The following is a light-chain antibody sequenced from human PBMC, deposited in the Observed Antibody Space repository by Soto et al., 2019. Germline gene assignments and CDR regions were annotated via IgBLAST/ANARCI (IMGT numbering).Light chain of an antibody. V-gene: IGLV2-14*03. CDR1: NSDVGGYNY. CDR2: DVS. Sequence: QSVLTQPASVSGSPGQSITISCTGTNSDVGGYNYVSWYQQHPGKAPKLMIYDVSNRPSGVSNRFSGSKSGNTASLTISGLQAEDEADYYCYSYRTSGVFGTGTKLTVL. J-gene: IGLJ1*01. CDR3: YSYRTSGV.